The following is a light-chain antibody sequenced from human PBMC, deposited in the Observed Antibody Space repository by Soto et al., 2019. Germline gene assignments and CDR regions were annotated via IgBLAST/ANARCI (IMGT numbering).Light chain of an antibody. J-gene: IGKJ1*01. V-gene: IGKV1-5*01. CDR1: QRITSW. CDR3: QQYNRYWT. CDR2: DAS. Sequence: DIQMTQSPSTLSASVGDRVTITCRASQRITSWLAWYQQEPGKAPKLLIYDASSLENGVPSRFSGSVSVTVFTLTISCLQPDDYATYYCQQYNRYWTFGQGTKVDIK.